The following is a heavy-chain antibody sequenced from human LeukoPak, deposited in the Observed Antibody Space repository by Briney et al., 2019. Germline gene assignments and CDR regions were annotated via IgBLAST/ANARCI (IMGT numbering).Heavy chain of an antibody. J-gene: IGHJ6*03. V-gene: IGHV1-8*03. CDR3: ARGRQGRYYYMDV. CDR2: ISCSNGNT. Sequence: ASVKVSCKASRYTLNRYGISWVRPAPGQGLEWVGRISCSNGNTNYAQRFQGRVTITRNTSISTAYMELSSLRSEDTAVYYCARGRQGRYYYMDVWGKGTTVTVSS. CDR1: RYTLNRYG.